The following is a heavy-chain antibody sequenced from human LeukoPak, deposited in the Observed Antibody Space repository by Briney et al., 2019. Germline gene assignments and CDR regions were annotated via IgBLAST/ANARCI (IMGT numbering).Heavy chain of an antibody. V-gene: IGHV4-59*12. CDR3: ARGRIKNAFDI. Sequence: NPSETLSLTCTVSAGSISIYYWSWIRQPPGKGLEWIGYIYHSGSTYYNPSLKSRVTISVDRSKNQFSLKLSSVTAADTAVYYCARGRIKNAFDIWGQGTMVTVSS. CDR2: IYHSGST. J-gene: IGHJ3*02. CDR1: AGSISIYY. D-gene: IGHD2-21*01.